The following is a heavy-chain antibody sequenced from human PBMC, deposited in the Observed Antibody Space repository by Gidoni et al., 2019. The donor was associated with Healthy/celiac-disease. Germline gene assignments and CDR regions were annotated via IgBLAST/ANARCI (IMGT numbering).Heavy chain of an antibody. J-gene: IGHJ4*02. D-gene: IGHD5-12*01. CDR3: AKEAVSGYDYG. CDR1: GFSFSSYA. CDR2: ISGSGGST. V-gene: IGHV3-23*01. Sequence: EVQLLESGGGLVQPGGSLRLSCAASGFSFSSYAMRWFRLAPGKGREWVSDISGSGGSTYYADSVKGRFTISRDNSKNTLYLQMNSLRAEDTAVYYCAKEAVSGYDYGRGQGTLVTVSS.